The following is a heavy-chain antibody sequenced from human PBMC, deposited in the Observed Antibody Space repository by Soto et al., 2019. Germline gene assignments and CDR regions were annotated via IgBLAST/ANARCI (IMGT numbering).Heavy chain of an antibody. D-gene: IGHD4-17*01. Sequence: SETLSLTCTVSGGSISSYYWSWIRQPPGKGLEWIGYIYYSGSTNYNPSLKSRVTISLETSKSQFSLGLSSVTAADTAVYYCARSRTTVTPSGFQHWGQGTLVTVSS. V-gene: IGHV4-59*08. J-gene: IGHJ1*01. CDR1: GGSISSYY. CDR3: ARSRTTVTPSGFQH. CDR2: IYYSGST.